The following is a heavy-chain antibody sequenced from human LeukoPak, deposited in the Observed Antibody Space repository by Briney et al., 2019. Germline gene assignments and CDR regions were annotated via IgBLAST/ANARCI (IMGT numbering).Heavy chain of an antibody. Sequence: ASVKVSCKASGYTFTSYDINWVRQATGQGLEWMGWMNPNSGNTGYAQKFQGRVTMTRNTSISTAYMELSSLRSEDTAVYYCARAISGYDFHYDYYMDVWGKGTTVTVSS. CDR2: MNPNSGNT. D-gene: IGHD5-12*01. J-gene: IGHJ6*03. V-gene: IGHV1-8*01. CDR1: GYTFTSYD. CDR3: ARAISGYDFHYDYYMDV.